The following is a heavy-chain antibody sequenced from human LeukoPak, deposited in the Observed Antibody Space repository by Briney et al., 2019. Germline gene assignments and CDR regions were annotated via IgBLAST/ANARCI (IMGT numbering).Heavy chain of an antibody. CDR2: INPSGGST. J-gene: IGHJ4*02. CDR3: AESLYYYDSSGQYFDY. Sequence: ASVKVSCKASGYTFTSYYMHWVRQAPGQGLEWMGIINPSGGSTSYAQKFQGRVTMTRDTSTSTVYMELSSLRSEDTAVYYCAESLYYYDSSGQYFDYWGQGTLVTVSS. D-gene: IGHD3-22*01. CDR1: GYTFTSYY. V-gene: IGHV1-46*01.